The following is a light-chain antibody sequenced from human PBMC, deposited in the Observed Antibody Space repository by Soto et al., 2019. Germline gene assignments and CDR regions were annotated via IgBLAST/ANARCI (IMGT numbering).Light chain of an antibody. CDR2: KAS. CDR3: QQYDSSSPET. Sequence: DIQMTQSPSSLSASAGDRVTITCRASQSISSWLAWYQQKPGKAPKLLIYKASSLESGVPSRFSGSGSGTEFTLTISSLQPDDFATYYCQQYDSSSPETFGQGTKVDIK. CDR1: QSISSW. V-gene: IGKV1-5*03. J-gene: IGKJ1*01.